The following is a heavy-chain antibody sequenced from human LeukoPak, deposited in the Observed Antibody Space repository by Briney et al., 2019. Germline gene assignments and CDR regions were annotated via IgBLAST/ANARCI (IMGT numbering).Heavy chain of an antibody. J-gene: IGHJ6*03. CDR2: INWNGGST. D-gene: IGHD6-13*01. V-gene: IGHV3-20*04. CDR1: GFTFDDYG. CDR3: AREGGYSSSWYYSYYMDV. Sequence: PGGSLRLSCAASGFTFDDYGMSWVRQAPGKGLEWVSGINWNGGSTGYADSVKGRFTVSRDNAKNSLYLQMNSLRAEDTALYYCAREGGYSSSWYYSYYMDVWGKGTTVTVSS.